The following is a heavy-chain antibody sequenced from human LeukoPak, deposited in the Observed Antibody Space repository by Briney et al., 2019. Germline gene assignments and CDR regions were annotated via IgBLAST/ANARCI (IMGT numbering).Heavy chain of an antibody. V-gene: IGHV5-51*01. CDR2: IYPGDSDT. Sequence: GESLKISCNGAGYSFTSYWIGWVRQMPGKGLQWMGIIYPGDSDTRYSPSFQGQVTISADKSISTAYLQWSSLKASDTAMYYCARRRNVDTAMVLYYFDYWGQGTLVTVSS. D-gene: IGHD5-18*01. CDR1: GYSFTSYW. J-gene: IGHJ4*02. CDR3: ARRRNVDTAMVLYYFDY.